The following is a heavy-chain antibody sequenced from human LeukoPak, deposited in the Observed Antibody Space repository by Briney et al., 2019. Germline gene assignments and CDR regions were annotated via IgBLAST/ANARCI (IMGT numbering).Heavy chain of an antibody. V-gene: IGHV3-23*01. J-gene: IGHJ5*02. Sequence: GGSLRLSCEASGFTFGNYAMNWVRQAPGKGLEWVSTISGTGSSTYYADSAKGRFTISRDNSKDTLFLQLNSLTAADTAMYFCAKASVAVPQYCNSWGQGTLVTVSS. CDR3: AKASVAVPQYCNS. CDR2: ISGTGSST. CDR1: GFTFGNYA. D-gene: IGHD2/OR15-2a*01.